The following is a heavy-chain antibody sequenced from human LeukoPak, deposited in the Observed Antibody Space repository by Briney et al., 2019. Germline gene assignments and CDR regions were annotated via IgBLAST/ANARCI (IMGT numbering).Heavy chain of an antibody. CDR2: IYYSGST. Sequence: SETLSLTCTVSGGSISSYYWSWIRQPPGKGLEWIGYIYYSGSTNYNPSLKSRVTISVDTSKNQFSLKLSSVTAADTAVYYCAKHYGDYYYYYYGMDVWGQGATVTVSS. CDR3: AKHYGDYYYYYYGMDV. CDR1: GGSISSYY. J-gene: IGHJ6*02. D-gene: IGHD4-17*01. V-gene: IGHV4-59*08.